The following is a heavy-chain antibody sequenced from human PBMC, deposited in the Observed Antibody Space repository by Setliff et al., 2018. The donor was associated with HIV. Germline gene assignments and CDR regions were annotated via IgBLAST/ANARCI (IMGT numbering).Heavy chain of an antibody. D-gene: IGHD3-22*01. Sequence: PGGSVRLSCAASGFTFSSYAMSWVRQAPGKGLDWVSAISGSAGSTYYADSVKGRFTISRDNSKSTLYLQMNSLRAEDTAVYYCAKAARDYYDSSGYYIGIDYWGRGTLVTVSS. J-gene: IGHJ4*02. CDR3: AKAARDYYDSSGYYIGIDY. V-gene: IGHV3-23*01. CDR1: GFTFSSYA. CDR2: ISGSAGST.